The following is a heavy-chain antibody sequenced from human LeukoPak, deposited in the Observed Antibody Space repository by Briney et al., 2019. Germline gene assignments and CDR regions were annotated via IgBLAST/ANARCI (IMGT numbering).Heavy chain of an antibody. CDR3: TRATYYDILTGYGLFDY. CDR2: TYYRSKWYN. D-gene: IGHD3-9*01. V-gene: IGHV6-1*01. Sequence: SQTLSLTCAISGDSVSSNSAAWNWIRQSPSRGLEWLGRTYYRSKWYNDYAVSVKSRITINPDTSKNQFSLQLNFVTPEDTAVYYCTRATYYDILTGYGLFDYWGQGTLVTVYS. CDR1: GDSVSSNSAA. J-gene: IGHJ4*02.